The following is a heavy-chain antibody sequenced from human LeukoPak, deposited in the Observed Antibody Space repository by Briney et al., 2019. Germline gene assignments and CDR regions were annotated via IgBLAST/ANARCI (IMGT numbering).Heavy chain of an antibody. Sequence: PGGSLRLSCAASGFSYTIFWMSWVRQAPGRGLEWVATIKEDGSEKYYVDSVKGRFTISRDNAENSLDLQMNSLRAEDTAVYYCARIHHDGSGGGNDYWGQGTLVTVSS. CDR3: ARIHHDGSGGGNDY. V-gene: IGHV3-7*01. CDR1: GFSYTIFW. CDR2: IKEDGSEK. D-gene: IGHD3-10*01. J-gene: IGHJ4*02.